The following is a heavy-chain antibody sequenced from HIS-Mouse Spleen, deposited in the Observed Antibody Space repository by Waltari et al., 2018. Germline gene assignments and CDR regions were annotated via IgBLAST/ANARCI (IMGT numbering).Heavy chain of an antibody. Sequence: LEWVAVISYDGSNKYYADSVKGRFTISRDNSKNTLYLQMNSLRAEDTAVYYCARDPLSNYFDYWGQGTLVTVSS. CDR3: ARDPLSNYFDY. CDR2: ISYDGSNK. D-gene: IGHD2-2*01. J-gene: IGHJ4*02. V-gene: IGHV3-30-3*01.